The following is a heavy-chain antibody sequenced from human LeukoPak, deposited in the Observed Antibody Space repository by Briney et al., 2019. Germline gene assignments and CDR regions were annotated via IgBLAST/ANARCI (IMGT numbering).Heavy chain of an antibody. CDR3: ALIPYCTTATCYYFDF. D-gene: IGHD2-2*01. V-gene: IGHV1-18*01. J-gene: IGHJ4*02. Sequence: ASVKVSCKASGYTFTTYGISWVRQAPGQGLEWMGWISTYNGDTNYAQKFQGRVTMTADTSTRTTYMELRSLRSDDTAVYYCALIPYCTTATCYYFDFWGQGTLVTVSS. CDR2: ISTYNGDT. CDR1: GYTFTTYG.